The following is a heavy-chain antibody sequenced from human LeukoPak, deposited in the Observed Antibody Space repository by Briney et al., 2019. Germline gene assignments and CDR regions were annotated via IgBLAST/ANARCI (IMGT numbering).Heavy chain of an antibody. D-gene: IGHD3-22*01. CDR2: IYPGGSDT. CDR3: AMDSSGYYYVTRNFDY. CDR1: EYSFTSYW. J-gene: IGHJ4*02. Sequence: GESLKISCKGSEYSFTSYWIGWVRQMPGKGLEWMGIIYPGGSDTRYSPSFQGQVTISADTSISTAYLQWSSLKASDTAMYYCAMDSSGYYYVTRNFDYWGQGTLVTVSS. V-gene: IGHV5-51*01.